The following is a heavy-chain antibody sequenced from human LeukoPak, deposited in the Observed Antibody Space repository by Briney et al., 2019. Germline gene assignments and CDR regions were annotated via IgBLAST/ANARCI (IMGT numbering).Heavy chain of an antibody. CDR1: GFTFSSYE. CDR2: ISSSSSTI. CDR3: AREEYQPPYYYYYMDV. Sequence: GGSLRLSCAASGFTFSSYEMNWVRQAPGKGLEWVSYISSSSSTIYYADSVKGRFTISRDNAKNSLYLQMNSLRAEDTAVYYCAREEYQPPYYYYYMDVWGKGTTVTVSS. V-gene: IGHV3-48*01. J-gene: IGHJ6*03. D-gene: IGHD2-2*01.